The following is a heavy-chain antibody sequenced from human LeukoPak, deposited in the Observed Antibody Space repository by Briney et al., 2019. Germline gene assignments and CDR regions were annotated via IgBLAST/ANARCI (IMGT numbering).Heavy chain of an antibody. J-gene: IGHJ4*02. CDR3: AKNVRSGWTPFCDY. Sequence: PGGSLRLSCAASGFTFSSYAMSWVRQAPGKGLEWVSAISGSGGSTYYADSVKGRFTISRDNSKNTLYLQMNSLRAEDTAVYYCAKNVRSGWTPFCDYWGQGTLVTVSS. V-gene: IGHV3-23*01. CDR2: ISGSGGST. CDR1: GFTFSSYA. D-gene: IGHD6-19*01.